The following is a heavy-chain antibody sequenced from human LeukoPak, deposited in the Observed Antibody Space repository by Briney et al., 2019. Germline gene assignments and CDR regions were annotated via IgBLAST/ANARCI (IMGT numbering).Heavy chain of an antibody. CDR3: ATVRSCSGGNCYYLDY. D-gene: IGHD2-15*01. V-gene: IGHV3-33*01. J-gene: IGHJ4*02. Sequence: PGGSLRLSGAASGFTFSSYGMHWVRKAPGKGLEWVAVIWYDGSNKYYADSVKGRFTISRDNSKNALYLQMNSLRAEDTAVYYCATVRSCSGGNCYYLDYWGQGTLVTVSS. CDR1: GFTFSSYG. CDR2: IWYDGSNK.